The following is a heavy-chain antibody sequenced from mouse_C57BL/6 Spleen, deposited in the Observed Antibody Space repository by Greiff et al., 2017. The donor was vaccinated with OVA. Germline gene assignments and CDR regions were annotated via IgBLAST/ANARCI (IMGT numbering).Heavy chain of an antibody. CDR2: IYPSDSET. CDR3: ARNWDGGNY. CDR1: GYTFTSYW. J-gene: IGHJ2*01. D-gene: IGHD4-1*01. Sequence: QVQLQQPGAELVRPGSSVKLSCKASGYTFTSYWMAWVKQRPGQGLEWIGNIYPSDSETHYNQKFKDKATLTVDKSSSTAYMQLSSLTSEDSAVYYCARNWDGGNYWGQGTTLTVSS. V-gene: IGHV1-61*01.